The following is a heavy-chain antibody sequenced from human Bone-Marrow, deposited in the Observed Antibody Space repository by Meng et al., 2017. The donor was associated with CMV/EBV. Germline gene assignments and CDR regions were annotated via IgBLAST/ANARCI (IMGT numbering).Heavy chain of an antibody. J-gene: IGHJ5*02. CDR1: GGSISSSSYY. CDR2: IYYSGST. Sequence: GSLRLSCTVSGGSISSSSYYWGWIRQPPGKGLEWIGSIYYSGSTYYNPSLKSRVTISVDTSKNQFSLKLSSVTAAETAVYYCARGVRIAAAGTRGRCDPWGQGTLVTVSS. CDR3: ARGVRIAAAGTRGRCDP. D-gene: IGHD6-13*01. V-gene: IGHV4-39*07.